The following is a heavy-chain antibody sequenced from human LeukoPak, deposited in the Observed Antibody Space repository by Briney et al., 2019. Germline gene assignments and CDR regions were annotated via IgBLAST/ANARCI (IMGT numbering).Heavy chain of an antibody. CDR3: ARDGYATGSHDY. CDR1: GFTFTSYW. V-gene: IGHV3-7*04. J-gene: IGHJ4*02. CDR2: IRQDGSAK. Sequence: PGGSLRLSCAASGFTFTSYWITCVRQAPGKGLKWVANIRQDGSAKSYVDSVKGRFTVSRDNAQNSLYLQMNSLRAEDTAVYYCARDGYATGSHDYWGQGTLVTVSS. D-gene: IGHD3-10*01.